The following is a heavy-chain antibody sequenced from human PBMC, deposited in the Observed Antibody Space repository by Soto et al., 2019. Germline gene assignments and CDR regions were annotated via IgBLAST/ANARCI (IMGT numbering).Heavy chain of an antibody. Sequence: QVQLVQSGAEVKKPGASVKVSCKASGYTFNSYGISWVRQAPGQGFEWMGWISPYNGNTNYAQKLQGRVIMTTDTSTSTAYMELRRLRFDDTAVYYCAREVGGSGWYGWNYWSQGTLVTVSS. V-gene: IGHV1-18*01. CDR1: GYTFNSYG. J-gene: IGHJ4*02. D-gene: IGHD6-19*01. CDR2: ISPYNGNT. CDR3: AREVGGSGWYGWNY.